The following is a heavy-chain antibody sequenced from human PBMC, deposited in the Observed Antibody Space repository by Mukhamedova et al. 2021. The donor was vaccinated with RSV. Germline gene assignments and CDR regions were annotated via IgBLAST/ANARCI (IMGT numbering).Heavy chain of an antibody. J-gene: IGHJ5*02. CDR2: IYYSGST. V-gene: IGHV4-39*07. Sequence: IGSIYYSGSTYYNPSLKSRVTISVDTSKNQFSLKLSSVTAADTAVYYCARDKRGDYDFWSGYPYNWLDPWGQGTLVTVSS. D-gene: IGHD3-3*01. CDR3: ARDKRGDYDFWSGYPYNWLDP.